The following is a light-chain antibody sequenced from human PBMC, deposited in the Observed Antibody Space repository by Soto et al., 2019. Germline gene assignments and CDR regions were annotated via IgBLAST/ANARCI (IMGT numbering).Light chain of an antibody. CDR1: QSISSW. Sequence: DIQMTQSPSTLSASVGDRVTITCRASQSISSWLAWYQQKPGKAPKLLIYDASSLESGVPSRFSGSGSGTEFTLTISSLQPDDFATYYCQQYNTQTFGQGTKVEIK. J-gene: IGKJ1*01. CDR2: DAS. V-gene: IGKV1-5*01. CDR3: QQYNTQT.